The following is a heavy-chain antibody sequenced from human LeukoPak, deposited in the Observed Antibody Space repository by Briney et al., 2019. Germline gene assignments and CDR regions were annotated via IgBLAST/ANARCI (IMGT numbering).Heavy chain of an antibody. CDR3: ARVLRLGELYH. J-gene: IGHJ5*02. V-gene: IGHV1-18*01. D-gene: IGHD3-16*01. CDR1: GYTLTELS. Sequence: GASVKVSCKVSGYTLTELSMHWVRQAPGQGLEWMGWISAYNGNTNYAQKLQGRVTMTTDTSTSTAYMELRSLRSDDTAVYYCARVLRLGELYHWGQGILVTVSS. CDR2: ISAYNGNT.